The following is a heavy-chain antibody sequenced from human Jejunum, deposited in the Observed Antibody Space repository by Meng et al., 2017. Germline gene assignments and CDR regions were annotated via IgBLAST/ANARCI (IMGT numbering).Heavy chain of an antibody. CDR2: INRDGTRI. CDR3: ARRFDREN. J-gene: IGHJ4*02. V-gene: IGHV3-74*01. D-gene: IGHD3-10*01. Sequence: GESLKISCAASGFTFSDSWMHWVRQAPGKGLVWVSRINRDGTRIDYADSVRGRFTTSRDNTKNTLYLQMNSLRVEDTAMYYCARRFDRENWGQGTLVTVSS. CDR1: GFTFSDSW.